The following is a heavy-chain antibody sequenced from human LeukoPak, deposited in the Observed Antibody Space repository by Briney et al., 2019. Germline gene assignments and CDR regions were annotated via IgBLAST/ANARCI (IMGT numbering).Heavy chain of an antibody. Sequence: PGGSLRLSCAASGFTFSSYAMSLVRQAPGKGLEWVSAISGSGGSTYYADSVKGRFTISRDNSKNTLYLQMNSLRAEDTAVYYCAKYGYWYSQTLDYWGQGTLVTVSS. D-gene: IGHD2-8*02. CDR2: ISGSGGST. V-gene: IGHV3-23*01. J-gene: IGHJ4*02. CDR1: GFTFSSYA. CDR3: AKYGYWYSQTLDY.